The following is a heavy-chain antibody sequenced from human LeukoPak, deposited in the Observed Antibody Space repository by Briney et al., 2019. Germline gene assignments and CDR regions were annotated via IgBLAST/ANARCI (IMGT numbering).Heavy chain of an antibody. V-gene: IGHV1-2*06. CDR1: GYTFTGYY. CDR2: FNPNSGGT. CDR3: ARGYIAAAGTIDY. D-gene: IGHD6-13*01. J-gene: IGHJ4*02. Sequence: GASVKVSCKASGYTFTGYYMHWVRQAPGQGLEWMGRFNPNSGGTNYAQKFQGRVTMTRDTSISTAYMELSRLRSDDTAVYYCARGYIAAAGTIDYWGQGTLVTVSS.